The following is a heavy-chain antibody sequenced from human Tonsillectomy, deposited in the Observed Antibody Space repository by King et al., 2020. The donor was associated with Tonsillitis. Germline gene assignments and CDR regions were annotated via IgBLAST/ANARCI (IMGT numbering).Heavy chain of an antibody. D-gene: IGHD3-22*01. CDR3: ARDYRYYYDSSGYSPHDL. CDR2: ISSSGSTI. CDR1: GFTFSSYE. Sequence: VQLVESGGGLVQPGGSLRLSCAASGFTFSSYEMNWVRQAPGKGLEWVSYISSSGSTIYYADSVKGRFTISRDNAKNSLYLQMNSLRAEDTAVYYCARDYRYYYDSSGYSPHDLRGRGTLVTVSS. J-gene: IGHJ2*01. V-gene: IGHV3-48*03.